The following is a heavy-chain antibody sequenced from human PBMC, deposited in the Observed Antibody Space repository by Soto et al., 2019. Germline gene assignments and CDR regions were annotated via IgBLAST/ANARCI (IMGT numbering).Heavy chain of an antibody. CDR3: ARLAAKQRGEKVGRCYFDY. J-gene: IGHJ4*02. Sequence: QVQLVQSGAEVKKPGSSVKVSCKASGYTFTSYGISWVRQAPGQGLEWMGWISAYNGNTNYAQKLQCRVTMTTDTSRRIAYMELKSLGSEDTAVYYCARLAAKQRGEKVGRCYFDYLGLGNLVT. D-gene: IGHD6-25*01. CDR1: GYTFTSYG. V-gene: IGHV1-18*01. CDR2: ISAYNGNT.